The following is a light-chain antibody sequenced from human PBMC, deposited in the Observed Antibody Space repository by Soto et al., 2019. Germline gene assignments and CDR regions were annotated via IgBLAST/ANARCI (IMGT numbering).Light chain of an antibody. Sequence: QSVLTQPPSVSGAPGQRVTISCTGNSSNIGAGFDVHWYQQLPGTAPKLLIYGNNNRPSGVPDRFSGSKSGTSASLAITGLQAEVEADYYGQSYGIISYVVFGGGTKVTVL. V-gene: IGLV1-40*01. CDR1: SSNIGAGFD. CDR3: QSYGIISYVV. CDR2: GNN. J-gene: IGLJ2*01.